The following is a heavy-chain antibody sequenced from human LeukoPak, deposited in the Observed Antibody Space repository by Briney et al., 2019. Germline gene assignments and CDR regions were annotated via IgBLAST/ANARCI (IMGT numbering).Heavy chain of an antibody. J-gene: IGHJ2*01. CDR3: ARDRHGDYVDWYFDL. V-gene: IGHV3-21*01. CDR2: ISSSSSYI. CDR1: GGSFSGYY. D-gene: IGHD4-17*01. Sequence: ETLSLTCAVYGGSFSGYYWSWIRQPPGKGLEWVSSISSSSSYIYYADSVKGRFTISRDNAKNSLYLQMNSLRAEDTAVYYCARDRHGDYVDWYFDLWGRGTLVTVSS.